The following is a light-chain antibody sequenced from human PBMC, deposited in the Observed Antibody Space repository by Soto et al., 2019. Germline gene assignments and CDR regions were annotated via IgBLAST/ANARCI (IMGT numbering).Light chain of an antibody. V-gene: IGKV1-5*03. CDR3: QQYNSYPYT. CDR2: KAS. CDR1: QSITTW. Sequence: DIQMTQSPSTLSASVGDRVTITCRATQSITTWLAWYQQKPGKAPKLLIYKASSLESGVPSRFSGSGSGTEFTLTISSLQPDDFATYYCQQYNSYPYTFGQGTRLEIK. J-gene: IGKJ5*01.